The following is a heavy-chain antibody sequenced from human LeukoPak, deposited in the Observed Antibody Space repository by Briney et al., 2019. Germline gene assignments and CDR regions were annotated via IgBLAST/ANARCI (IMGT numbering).Heavy chain of an antibody. V-gene: IGHV1-46*01. D-gene: IGHD1-26*01. Sequence: GASVKVSCKASGYTFTSYYMHWVRRAPGQGLEWMGIINPSGGSTSYAQKFQGRVTMTRDTSTSTVYMELSSLRSEDTAVYYCARGSPNWVGATSHFDYWGQGTLVTVSS. CDR3: ARGSPNWVGATSHFDY. CDR1: GYTFTSYY. J-gene: IGHJ4*02. CDR2: INPSGGST.